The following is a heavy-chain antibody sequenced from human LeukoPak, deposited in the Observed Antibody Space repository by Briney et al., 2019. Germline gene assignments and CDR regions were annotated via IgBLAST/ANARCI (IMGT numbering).Heavy chain of an antibody. Sequence: GSLRLSCAASGFTFSGYDMSWVRQAPGKGLEWVSALSGSDGSAHYADSVKGRFTISRDNSKNTLYLQMNSLRAEDTAVYYCRTIFGVVNWFDPWGQGTLVTVSS. V-gene: IGHV3-23*01. D-gene: IGHD3-3*01. CDR2: LSGSDGSA. CDR1: GFTFSGYD. CDR3: RTIFGVVNWFDP. J-gene: IGHJ5*02.